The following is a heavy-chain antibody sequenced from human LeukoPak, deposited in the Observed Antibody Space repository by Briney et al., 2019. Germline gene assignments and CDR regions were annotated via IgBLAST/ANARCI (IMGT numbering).Heavy chain of an antibody. J-gene: IGHJ6*02. D-gene: IGHD3-22*01. V-gene: IGHV3-13*05. CDR2: IGTAGDP. Sequence: GGSLRLSCAASGFTFGGYWMHWVRQATGKGLEWVSAIGTAGDPYYPGSVKGRFTISRENAKNSLYLQMNSLRAGDTAVYYCVRDYYDSRGHYYGMDVWGQGTTVTVSS. CDR1: GFTFGGYW. CDR3: VRDYYDSRGHYYGMDV.